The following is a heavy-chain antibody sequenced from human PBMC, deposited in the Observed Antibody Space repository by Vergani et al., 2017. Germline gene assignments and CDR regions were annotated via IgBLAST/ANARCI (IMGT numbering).Heavy chain of an antibody. V-gene: IGHV1-24*01. J-gene: IGHJ5*02. CDR3: ANVGGAILPTTGMSQNWFDP. CDR2: FDPEDGET. D-gene: IGHD1-14*01. CDR1: GYTLTELS. Sequence: QVQLVQSGAEVKKPGASVKVSCKVSGYTLTELSMHWVRQAPGKGLEWMGGFDPEDGETIYAQKFQGRVTMTEDTSTDTAYMELSSLRSEDTAVYYCANVGGAILPTTGMSQNWFDPWGQGTLVTVSS.